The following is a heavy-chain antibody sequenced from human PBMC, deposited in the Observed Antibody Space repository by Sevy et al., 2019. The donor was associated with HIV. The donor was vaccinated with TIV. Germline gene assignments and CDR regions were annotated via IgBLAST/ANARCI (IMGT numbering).Heavy chain of an antibody. V-gene: IGHV3-30-3*01. Sequence: GGSLRLSCAASGFTFGTYAMFWVRLAPGKGLEWVTLTSYDGSSKYYADSVKGRFTISRDNFKKTLYLQMNSLRAEDTAVYSCARDAGGGNSFDYWGQGTLVTVSS. J-gene: IGHJ4*02. CDR1: GFTFGTYA. CDR2: TSYDGSSK. CDR3: ARDAGGGNSFDY. D-gene: IGHD2-15*01.